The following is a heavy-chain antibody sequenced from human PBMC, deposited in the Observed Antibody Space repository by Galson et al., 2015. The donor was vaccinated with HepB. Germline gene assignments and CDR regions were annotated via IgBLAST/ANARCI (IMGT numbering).Heavy chain of an antibody. CDR2: TRSKTYGGTT. CDR3: TRGLYDSSGYYWGLFDS. Sequence: SLRLSCAASGFPFRDYAMSWVRQAPGKGLEWVGFTRSKTYGGTTEYAASVKGRFTISRDDSKSIAYLQMNSLNTEDTAVYYCTRGLYDSSGYYWGLFDSWGQGTLVTVSS. J-gene: IGHJ4*02. CDR1: GFPFRDYA. D-gene: IGHD3-22*01. V-gene: IGHV3-49*04.